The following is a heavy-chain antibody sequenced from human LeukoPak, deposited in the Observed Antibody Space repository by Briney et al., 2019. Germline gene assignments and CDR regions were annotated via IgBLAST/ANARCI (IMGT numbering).Heavy chain of an antibody. CDR2: ISGSGDST. J-gene: IGHJ4*02. D-gene: IGHD3-10*01. Sequence: SGGSLRLSCAASGFNFSNYAMTWVRQAPGKGLECVSGISGSGDSTYYADSVKGRFTISRDNSKNTLYLQMNSLRAEDTAVYYCAKSPSLLLWFGEAGDYWGQGTLVTVSS. V-gene: IGHV3-23*01. CDR1: GFNFSNYA. CDR3: AKSPSLLLWFGEAGDY.